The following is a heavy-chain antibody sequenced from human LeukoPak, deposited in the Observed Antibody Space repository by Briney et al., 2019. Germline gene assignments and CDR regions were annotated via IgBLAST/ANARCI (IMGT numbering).Heavy chain of an antibody. V-gene: IGHV1-2*02. CDR2: INPNSGGT. D-gene: IGHD5-18*01. CDR3: AADRGLGGYSYGTGYYYYGMDV. Sequence: GASVKVSCKASGYTFTGYYMHWVRQAPGQGLEWMGWINPNSGGTNYAQKFQGRVTMTRDTSISTAYMELSRLRSDDTAVYYCAADRGLGGYSYGTGYYYYGMDVWGQGTTVTVSS. J-gene: IGHJ6*02. CDR1: GYTFTGYY.